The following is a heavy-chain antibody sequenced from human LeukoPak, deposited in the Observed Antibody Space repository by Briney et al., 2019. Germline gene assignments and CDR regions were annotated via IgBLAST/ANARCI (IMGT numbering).Heavy chain of an antibody. CDR3: ARKNYGYYYYMDV. CDR2: IYYSGST. CDR1: GGSISSSSYY. D-gene: IGHD4-17*01. Sequence: PSETLSLTCTVSGGSISSSSYYWRWIRQPPGKGLEWLGSIYYSGSTYYNPSLKSRVTISVDTSKNQFSLKLSSVTAADTAVYYCARKNYGYYYYMDVWGKGTTVTVSS. V-gene: IGHV4-39*07. J-gene: IGHJ6*03.